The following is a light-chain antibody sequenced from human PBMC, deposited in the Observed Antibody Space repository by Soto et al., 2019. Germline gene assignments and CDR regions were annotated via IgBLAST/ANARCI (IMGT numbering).Light chain of an antibody. CDR3: SSYTSSNTFDV. CDR1: SSDVGGYYY. CDR2: QVS. V-gene: IGLV2-14*01. Sequence: SVLTQPASVSGSPGQSITISCTGTSSDVGGYYYVSWYQHHPGKAPKLMIYQVSNRPSGVSNRFSGSKSGNTASLTISGLQAEDEADYYCSSYTSSNTFDVFGTGTKVTVL. J-gene: IGLJ1*01.